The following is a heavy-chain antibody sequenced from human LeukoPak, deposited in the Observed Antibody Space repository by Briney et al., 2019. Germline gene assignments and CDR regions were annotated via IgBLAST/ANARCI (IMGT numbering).Heavy chain of an antibody. CDR2: IYSGGST. J-gene: IGHJ4*02. CDR3: ASRWDYYDSSGYSQIADY. Sequence: PGGSLRLSCAASGFTVSSNYMSWVRQAPGQGLEWVAVIYSGGSTYYADSVKGRFTISRDNSKNTLYLQMNSLRAEDTAVYYCASRWDYYDSSGYSQIADYWGQGTLVTVSS. D-gene: IGHD3-22*01. CDR1: GFTVSSNY. V-gene: IGHV3-66*01.